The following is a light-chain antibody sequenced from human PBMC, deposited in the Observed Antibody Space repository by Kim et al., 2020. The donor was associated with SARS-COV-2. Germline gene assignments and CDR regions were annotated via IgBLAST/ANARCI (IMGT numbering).Light chain of an antibody. Sequence: GQSSTISCSGTGSDIGGYNFVSWYQHYPDKAPRLIISNVSERPLGVSNRFSGSKSGNTASLTISGLQAEDESVYYCSSFTSSTTLALGSGTRVTVL. J-gene: IGLJ1*01. CDR3: SSFTSSTTLA. CDR1: GSDIGGYNF. V-gene: IGLV2-14*03. CDR2: NVS.